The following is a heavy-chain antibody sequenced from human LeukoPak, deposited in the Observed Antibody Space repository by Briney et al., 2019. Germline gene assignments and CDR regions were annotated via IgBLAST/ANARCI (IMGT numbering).Heavy chain of an antibody. D-gene: IGHD2-2*01. V-gene: IGHV1-46*01. CDR3: ARSELGYCSSTSCQPDFDY. Sequence: ASVKVSCKASGYTFTSYYMHWVRQATGQGLEWMGIINPSGGSTSYAQKFQGRVTMTRDTSTSTVYMELSSLRSEDTAVYYCARSELGYCSSTSCQPDFDYWGQGTLVTVSS. CDR1: GYTFTSYY. CDR2: INPSGGST. J-gene: IGHJ4*02.